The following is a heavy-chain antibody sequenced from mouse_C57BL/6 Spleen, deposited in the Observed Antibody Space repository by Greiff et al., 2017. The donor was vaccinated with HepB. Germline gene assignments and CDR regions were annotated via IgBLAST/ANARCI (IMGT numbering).Heavy chain of an antibody. V-gene: IGHV1-80*01. CDR1: GYAFSSYW. CDR2: IYPGDGDT. Sequence: QVQLKQSGAELVKPGASVKISCKASGYAFSSYWMNWVKQRPGQGLEWIGQIYPGDGDTNYNGKFKGKATLTADKSSSTAYMQLSSLTSEDSAVYFCARLGVTAGFDYWGQGTTLTVSS. J-gene: IGHJ2*01. D-gene: IGHD2-2*01. CDR3: ARLGVTAGFDY.